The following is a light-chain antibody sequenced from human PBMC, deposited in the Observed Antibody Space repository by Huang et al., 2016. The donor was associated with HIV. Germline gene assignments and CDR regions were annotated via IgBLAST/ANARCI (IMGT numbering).Light chain of an antibody. CDR2: VTS. V-gene: IGKV1-NL1*01. J-gene: IGKJ1*01. CDR1: QGIGNS. Sequence: DIQMTQSPSSLSASVGDRVTITCRASQGIGNSLDWYQQKPEKAPRLRRYVTSRLESGVPSRFSGSGSGTHYTLTSSNLQPEDIASYYCQQYHGIPWTFGQGTKVEIK. CDR3: QQYHGIPWT.